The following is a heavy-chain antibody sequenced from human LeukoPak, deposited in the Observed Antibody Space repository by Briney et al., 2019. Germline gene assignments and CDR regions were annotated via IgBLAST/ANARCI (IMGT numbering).Heavy chain of an antibody. CDR2: INPVDSDT. V-gene: IGHV5-51*01. D-gene: IGHD3-16*01. Sequence: GESLKISCKASGYSFTNYWIGWVRQMPGKGLEWMGIINPVDSDTRYSPSFQGQVTISADKSIGTAYLQWSSLKASDTAMYYCATSLTYGTIDAFDIWGQGTMVTVSS. CDR1: GYSFTNYW. J-gene: IGHJ3*02. CDR3: ATSLTYGTIDAFDI.